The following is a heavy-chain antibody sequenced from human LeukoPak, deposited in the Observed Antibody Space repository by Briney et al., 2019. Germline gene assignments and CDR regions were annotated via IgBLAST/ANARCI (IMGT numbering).Heavy chain of an antibody. V-gene: IGHV3-30*18. CDR2: ISYDGSNK. Sequence: GRSLRLSCAASGFTFSSYGVHWVRQAPGKGLEWVAVISYDGSNKYYADSVKGRFTISRDNSKNTLYLQMNSLRAEDTAVYYCAKDYYDSSGYPHFDAFDIWGQGTMVTVSS. CDR3: AKDYYDSSGYPHFDAFDI. D-gene: IGHD3-22*01. J-gene: IGHJ3*02. CDR1: GFTFSSYG.